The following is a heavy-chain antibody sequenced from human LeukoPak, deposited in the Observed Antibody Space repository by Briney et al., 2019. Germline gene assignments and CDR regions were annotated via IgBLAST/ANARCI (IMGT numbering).Heavy chain of an antibody. CDR2: ISGSGGTT. Sequence: GGSLRLSCAASGFTFSNYAMSWVRQAPGKGLEWVSSISGSGGTTYYAGSVKGRFTISRDNSKNTVYLQMNSLRAEDTAIYFCAKDNRGYTVDGFDIWGQGTMVTVSS. CDR1: GFTFSNYA. D-gene: IGHD3-10*01. V-gene: IGHV3-23*01. CDR3: AKDNRGYTVDGFDI. J-gene: IGHJ3*02.